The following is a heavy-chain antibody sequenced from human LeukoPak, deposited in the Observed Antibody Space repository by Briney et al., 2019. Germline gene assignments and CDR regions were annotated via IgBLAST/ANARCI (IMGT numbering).Heavy chain of an antibody. CDR2: ISGSGGST. D-gene: IGHD6-19*01. Sequence: GGSLRLSCGASGFTFSSYAMSWVRQAPRKGLEWVSAISGSGGSTSYADSVKGRFTISRDNSKNTLYLQMNSLRAEDTAVYYCARLIAVAGVDYRGQGTLVTVSS. V-gene: IGHV3-23*01. CDR1: GFTFSSYA. CDR3: ARLIAVAGVDY. J-gene: IGHJ4*02.